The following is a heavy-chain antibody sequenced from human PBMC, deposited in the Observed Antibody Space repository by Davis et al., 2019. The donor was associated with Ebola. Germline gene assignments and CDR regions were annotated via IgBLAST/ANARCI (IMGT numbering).Heavy chain of an antibody. V-gene: IGHV3-30*03. CDR2: ISYDGSNK. J-gene: IGHJ3*02. CDR3: ATIAVAGNHAFDI. CDR1: GFTFSSYG. Sequence: GESLKISCAASGFTFSSYGMHWVRQAPGKGLEWVAVISYDGSNKYYADSVKGRFTISRDNSKNTLYLQMNSLRAEDTAVYYCATIAVAGNHAFDIWGQGTMVTVSS. D-gene: IGHD6-19*01.